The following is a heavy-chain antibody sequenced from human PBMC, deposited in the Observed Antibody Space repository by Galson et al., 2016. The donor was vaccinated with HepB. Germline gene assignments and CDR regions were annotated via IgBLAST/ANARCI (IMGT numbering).Heavy chain of an antibody. Sequence: SLRLSCAASGFTFDDFAMHRVRQAPGKGLEWVSGLSWNSGSIGYADSVKGRFTISRDNAKNSLYLQMNSLRAEDTALYYCAKDFTPYYYGSGSSRGGMDVWGQGTTVTVSS. J-gene: IGHJ6*02. CDR3: AKDFTPYYYGSGSSRGGMDV. V-gene: IGHV3-9*01. CDR1: GFTFDDFA. CDR2: LSWNSGSI. D-gene: IGHD3-10*01.